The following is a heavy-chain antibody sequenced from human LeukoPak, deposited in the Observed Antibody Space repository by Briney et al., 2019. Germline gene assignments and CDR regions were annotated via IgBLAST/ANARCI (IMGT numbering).Heavy chain of an antibody. CDR2: IIPIFGTA. V-gene: IGHV1-69*05. Sequence: SVKVSCKASGGTFRSYAISWVRQAPGQGLEWMGRIIPIFGTANYAQKFQGRVTITTDESTSTAYMELSSLRSEDTAVYYCARDDKFWSGHGGWFDPWGQGTLVTVSS. J-gene: IGHJ5*02. CDR3: ARDDKFWSGHGGWFDP. D-gene: IGHD3-3*01. CDR1: GGTFRSYA.